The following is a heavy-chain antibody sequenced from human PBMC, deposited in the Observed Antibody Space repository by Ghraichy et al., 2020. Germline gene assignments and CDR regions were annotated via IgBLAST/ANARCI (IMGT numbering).Heavy chain of an antibody. J-gene: IGHJ4*02. Sequence: SVKVSCKASGGTFSSYAISWVRQAPGQGLEWMGGIIPIFGTANYAQKFQGRVTITADESTSTAYMELSSLRSEDTAVYYCARTTVTPGVFDYWGQGTLVTVSS. V-gene: IGHV1-69*13. CDR3: ARTTVTPGVFDY. CDR1: GGTFSSYA. CDR2: IIPIFGTA. D-gene: IGHD4-17*01.